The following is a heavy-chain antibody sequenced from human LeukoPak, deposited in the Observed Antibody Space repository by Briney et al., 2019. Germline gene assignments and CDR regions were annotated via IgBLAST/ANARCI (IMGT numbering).Heavy chain of an antibody. J-gene: IGHJ6*03. CDR1: GFLVNANH. CDR2: INRDGSEK. V-gene: IGHV3-7*01. CDR3: ARGDATPAHYFYYFYMDV. Sequence: GGSLRLSCAASGFLVNANHMNWVRQAPGKGLEWVANINRDGSEKYYVDSVKGRFTISRDNVKNSLYLQMNSLRAEDTAVYYCARGDATPAHYFYYFYMDVWGKGTTVTVSS.